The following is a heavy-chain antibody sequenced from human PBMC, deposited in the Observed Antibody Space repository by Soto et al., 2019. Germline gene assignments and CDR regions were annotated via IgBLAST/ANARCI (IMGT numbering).Heavy chain of an antibody. CDR2: IKFDGSVK. J-gene: IGHJ4*02. Sequence: GGSLRLSCAASGFTFSDYWMSWVRQAPGKGPEWVANIKFDGSVKQYVDSVRGRFTISRDNSRNSLFLQMNSLRAGDTAVYYCVKDGGYCSSTTCYSPRNHYLDSWGQGTRVTVSS. D-gene: IGHD2-2*01. CDR3: VKDGGYCSSTTCYSPRNHYLDS. V-gene: IGHV3-7*03. CDR1: GFTFSDYW.